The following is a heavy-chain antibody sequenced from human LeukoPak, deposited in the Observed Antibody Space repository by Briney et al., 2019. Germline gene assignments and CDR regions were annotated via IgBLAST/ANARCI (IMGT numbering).Heavy chain of an antibody. CDR3: ARVRRYCSSTSCHQGQYYYYMDV. V-gene: IGHV1-8*01. CDR1: GYTFTCYV. D-gene: IGHD2-2*01. Sequence: SVKVSCKASGYTFTCYVINWVRQAAGRGLEWMGWMNPKSGNAGYAQKFRGRVTMNRNTSISTAYMELSSLRSEDTTVYYCARVRRYCSSTSCHQGQYYYYMDVWGKGTTVTVSS. J-gene: IGHJ6*03. CDR2: MNPKSGNA.